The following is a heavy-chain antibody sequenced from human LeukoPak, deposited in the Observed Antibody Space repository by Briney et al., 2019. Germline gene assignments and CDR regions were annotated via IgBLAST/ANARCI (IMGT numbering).Heavy chain of an antibody. CDR3: ARDRGYGGNVLFDY. Sequence: SETLSLTCTVSGGSISSYYWSWIRQPPGKGLEWIGYIYYSGSTNYNPSLKSRVTISVDTSKNQFSLKLSSVTAADTAVYYCARDRGYGGNVLFDYWGQGTLVTVSS. CDR2: IYYSGST. J-gene: IGHJ4*02. CDR1: GGSISSYY. V-gene: IGHV4-59*01. D-gene: IGHD4-23*01.